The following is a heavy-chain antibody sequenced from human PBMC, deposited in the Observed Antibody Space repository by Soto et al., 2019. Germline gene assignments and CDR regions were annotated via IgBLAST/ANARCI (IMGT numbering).Heavy chain of an antibody. CDR2: ISGSGGST. CDR3: AKGPTGLTKLGMDV. Sequence: GGSLRLSCAASGLIFSDYAMSWVRQAPGKGLEWVSAISGSGGSTYYADSVKGRFTISRDNSKNTLYLQMNSLRAEDTAVYYCAKGPTGLTKLGMDVWGQGTTVTVSS. J-gene: IGHJ6*02. D-gene: IGHD4-17*01. V-gene: IGHV3-23*01. CDR1: GLIFSDYA.